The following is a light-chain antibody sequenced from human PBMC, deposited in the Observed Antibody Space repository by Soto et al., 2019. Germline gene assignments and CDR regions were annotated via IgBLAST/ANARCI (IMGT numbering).Light chain of an antibody. CDR2: GPS. V-gene: IGKV1-6*01. J-gene: IGKJ1*01. CDR3: LQDYIYPRT. Sequence: AIQMTQSPSSLSASVGDRVIITCRASQAIRTELGWYQQRPGKSPKLLIYGPSNLQSGLPSRFSGSGSGTDFTLTINGLQPEDFATYYCLQDYIYPRTLGQGTKVDVK. CDR1: QAIRTE.